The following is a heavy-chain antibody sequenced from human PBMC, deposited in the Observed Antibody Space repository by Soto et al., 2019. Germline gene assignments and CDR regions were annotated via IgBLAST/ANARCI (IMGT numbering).Heavy chain of an antibody. J-gene: IGHJ6*02. D-gene: IGHD1-1*01. CDR3: AREIANVLDV. CDR1: GFTFSSYS. V-gene: IGHV3-30-3*01. Sequence: PGGSLRLSCAASGFTFSSYSMHWVRQATGKGLEWVAVISYDGSNKYYADSVKGRFTISRDNSKNTLYLQMNSLRAEDTAVYYCAREIANVLDVWGQGTTVTVSS. CDR2: ISYDGSNK.